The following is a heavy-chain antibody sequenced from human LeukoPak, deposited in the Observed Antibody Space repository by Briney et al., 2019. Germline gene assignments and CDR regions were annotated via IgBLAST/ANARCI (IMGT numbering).Heavy chain of an antibody. CDR3: ARASYYYDSSGYYYPLDY. V-gene: IGHV1-46*01. CDR1: GGTFSSYA. Sequence: ASVKVSCKASGGTFSSYAISWVRQAPGQGLEWMGIINPSGGSTSYAQKFQGRVTMTRDTSTSTVYMELSSLRSEDTAVYYCARASYYYDSSGYYYPLDYWGQGTLVTVSS. D-gene: IGHD3-22*01. J-gene: IGHJ4*02. CDR2: INPSGGST.